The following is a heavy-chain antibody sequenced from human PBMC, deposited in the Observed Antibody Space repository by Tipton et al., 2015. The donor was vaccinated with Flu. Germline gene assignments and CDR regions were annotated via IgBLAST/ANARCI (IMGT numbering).Heavy chain of an antibody. Sequence: TLSLTCTVSDYSISSGYYWGWIRQPPGKGLEWIGCISHSGRTYYNPSLKSRVTISVDTAKNQFSQRLSSVTAADTAVYYCARHRTTDPNYYNGMDVWGQGTTVTVSS. CDR3: ARHRTTDPNYYNGMDV. J-gene: IGHJ6*02. CDR1: DYSISSGYY. CDR2: ISHSGRT. V-gene: IGHV4-38-2*02. D-gene: IGHD1-7*01.